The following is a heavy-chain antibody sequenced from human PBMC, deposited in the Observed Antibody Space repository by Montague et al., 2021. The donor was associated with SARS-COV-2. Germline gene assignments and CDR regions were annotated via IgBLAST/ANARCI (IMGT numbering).Heavy chain of an antibody. V-gene: IGHV4-4*02. CDR1: GGSISSSNW. CDR3: AREPYYYDSSGLNYYYYGMDV. CDR2: IYHSGST. J-gene: IGHJ6*02. D-gene: IGHD3-22*01. Sequence: SETLSLTCAVSGGSISSSNWWSWVRQPPGKGLEWIGEIYHSGSTNYNPSLKSRVTISVDKSKNQFSLKLSSVTAADTAVYHCAREPYYYDSSGLNYYYYGMDVWGQGTTVTVSS.